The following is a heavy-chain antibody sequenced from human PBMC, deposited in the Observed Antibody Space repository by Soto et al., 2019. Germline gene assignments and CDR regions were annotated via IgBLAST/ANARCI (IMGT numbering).Heavy chain of an antibody. V-gene: IGHV4-59*01. J-gene: IGHJ6*02. Sequence: QVQLQESGPGLVKPSETLSLTCTVSGGSISSYYWSWIRQPPGKGLEWIGYIYYSGSTNYNPSLKSRVTISVDTSKNHFSLKLSSVTAADTAVYYCARGAGDGDYYYYYYGMDVWGQGTTVTVSS. CDR1: GGSISSYY. D-gene: IGHD4-17*01. CDR3: ARGAGDGDYYYYYYGMDV. CDR2: IYYSGST.